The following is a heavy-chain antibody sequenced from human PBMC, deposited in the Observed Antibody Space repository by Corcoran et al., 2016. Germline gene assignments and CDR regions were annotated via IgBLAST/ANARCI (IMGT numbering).Heavy chain of an antibody. J-gene: IGHJ5*02. CDR3: AREGVVTMVRGAPRFDP. CDR1: GGTFSSYA. D-gene: IGHD3-10*01. V-gene: IGHV1-69*01. Sequence: QVQLVQSGAEVKKPGSSVKVSCKASGGTFSSYAISWVRQAPGQGLEWMGGIIPIFGTANYAQKFQGRVTITADESTSTAYMELSSLSSEDTAGYYCAREGVVTMVRGAPRFDPWGQGTLVTVSS. CDR2: IIPIFGTA.